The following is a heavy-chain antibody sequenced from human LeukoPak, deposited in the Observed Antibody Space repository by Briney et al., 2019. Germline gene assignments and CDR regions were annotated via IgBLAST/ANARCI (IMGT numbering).Heavy chain of an antibody. V-gene: IGHV4-34*01. CDR2: INHSGST. CDR1: GGSFSGYY. CDR3: ARGPVDYYYYYTDV. D-gene: IGHD2-2*01. Sequence: PSETLSLTCAVYGGSFSGYYWSWIRQPPGKGLEWIGEINHSGSTNYNPSLKSRVTISVDTSKNQFSLKLSSVTAADTAVYYCARGPVDYYYYYTDVWGKGTTVTVSS. J-gene: IGHJ6*03.